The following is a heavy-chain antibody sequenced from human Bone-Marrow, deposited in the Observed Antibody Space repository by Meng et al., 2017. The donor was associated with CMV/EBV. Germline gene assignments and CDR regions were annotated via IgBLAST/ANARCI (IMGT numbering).Heavy chain of an antibody. CDR1: GFTFSGYW. V-gene: IGHV3-7*01. Sequence: GGSLRLSCAASGFTFSGYWMSWVRQVPGKGLEWVANIKQDGSEKYYVDSVKGRFTISRDNAKNSLYLQMNSLRAEDTAVYYCARGGGGIYSNFPYDYWGQGTLVTVAS. CDR2: IKQDGSEK. J-gene: IGHJ4*02. D-gene: IGHD4-11*01. CDR3: ARGGGGIYSNFPYDY.